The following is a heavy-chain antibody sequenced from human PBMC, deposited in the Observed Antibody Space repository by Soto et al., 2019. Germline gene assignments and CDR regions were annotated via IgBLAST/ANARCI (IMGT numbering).Heavy chain of an antibody. CDR1: GYTFTSYG. D-gene: IGHD6-13*01. Sequence: QVQLVQSGAEVKKPGASVKVSCKASGYTFTSYGIRWVRQAPGQGREWMGWISAYNGNTNYAQKLQGRVTMTTDTATSTGFMELRSLRADDTAVYYWANEAAAGTLDYWGQGTLVPVSS. V-gene: IGHV1-18*01. CDR2: ISAYNGNT. J-gene: IGHJ4*02. CDR3: ANEAAAGTLDY.